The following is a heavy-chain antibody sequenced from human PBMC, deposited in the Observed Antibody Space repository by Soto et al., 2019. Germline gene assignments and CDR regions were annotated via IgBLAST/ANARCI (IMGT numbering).Heavy chain of an antibody. Sequence: ASVKVSCKASGYTFTSYDINWVRQATGQRLEWMGWMNPNSGNTGYAQKFQGRVTMTRNTSLSTAYMELSSLRSEDTAVYYCARGECGGDCLYYYGMDVWGQGTTVTVS. D-gene: IGHD2-21*02. CDR2: MNPNSGNT. J-gene: IGHJ6*02. V-gene: IGHV1-8*01. CDR3: ARGECGGDCLYYYGMDV. CDR1: GYTFTSYD.